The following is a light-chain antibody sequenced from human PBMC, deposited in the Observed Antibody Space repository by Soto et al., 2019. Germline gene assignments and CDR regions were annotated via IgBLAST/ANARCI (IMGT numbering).Light chain of an antibody. J-gene: IGKJ4*01. CDR3: QQGDSFPFT. V-gene: IGKV1-12*01. Sequence: EIQMTQSPSSVSASVGDTVTITCRASQDISSWVAWYQQKPGKAPKLLISAASSLQSGVPTRFSGSGSGTDFTLIISGLQPEDFATYFCQQGDSFPFTFGGGTKV. CDR2: AAS. CDR1: QDISSW.